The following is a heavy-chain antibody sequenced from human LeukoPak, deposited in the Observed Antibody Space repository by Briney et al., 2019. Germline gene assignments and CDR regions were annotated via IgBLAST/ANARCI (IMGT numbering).Heavy chain of an antibody. Sequence: SETLSLTCTVSGGSISSYCWSWIRQPPGKGLEWIGYIYYSGSTSYNPSLKSRVTISVDTSKNQSSLKLSSVTAADTAVYYCARDEYCSGGSCGIDYWGQGTLVTVSS. D-gene: IGHD2-15*01. V-gene: IGHV4-59*01. CDR3: ARDEYCSGGSCGIDY. CDR1: GGSISSYC. J-gene: IGHJ4*02. CDR2: IYYSGST.